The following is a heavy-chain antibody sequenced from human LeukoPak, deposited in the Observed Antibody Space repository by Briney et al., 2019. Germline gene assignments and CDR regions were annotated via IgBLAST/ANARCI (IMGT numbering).Heavy chain of an antibody. J-gene: IGHJ4*02. V-gene: IGHV3-7*01. D-gene: IGHD3-22*01. CDR1: GFTFSSSW. CDR3: AREPYRNYDSSGWYFDY. CDR2: MNEDGGEI. Sequence: AGGSLRLSCAASGFTFSSSWMTWVRQAPGKGLEWVASMNEDGGEIHYVDSVKGRFTISRDNAKNSLYLQMNSLRAEDAAVYYCAREPYRNYDSSGWYFDYWGQGTLVAVSS.